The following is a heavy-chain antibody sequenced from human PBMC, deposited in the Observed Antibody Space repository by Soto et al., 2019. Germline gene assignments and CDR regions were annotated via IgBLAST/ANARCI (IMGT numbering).Heavy chain of an antibody. D-gene: IGHD5-12*01. CDR1: GGTISNYA. CDR3: TTDKGGRRGYSGFAAFDY. Sequence: QVQLVQSGAEVKKPGSSVKVSCKASGGTISNYAINWVRQAPGQGLEWMGGIIPMSATTNYAGRFQGRVTMTADESTNTLYMELSSLGYDDKSVFYCTTDKGGRRGYSGFAAFDYWGQGTLVTVSS. CDR2: IIPMSATT. V-gene: IGHV1-69*01. J-gene: IGHJ4*02.